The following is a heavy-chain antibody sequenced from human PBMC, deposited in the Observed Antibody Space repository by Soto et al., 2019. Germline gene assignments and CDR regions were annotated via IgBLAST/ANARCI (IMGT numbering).Heavy chain of an antibody. Sequence: GGSLRLSCAASGFTFSSYAMHWVRQAPGKGLEWVAVISYDGSNKYYADSVKGRFTISRDNSKNTLYLQMNSLRAEDTAVYYCARDGDCGGDCYHFDYWGQGTLVTVSS. CDR2: ISYDGSNK. V-gene: IGHV3-30-3*01. CDR1: GFTFSSYA. D-gene: IGHD2-21*02. CDR3: ARDGDCGGDCYHFDY. J-gene: IGHJ4*02.